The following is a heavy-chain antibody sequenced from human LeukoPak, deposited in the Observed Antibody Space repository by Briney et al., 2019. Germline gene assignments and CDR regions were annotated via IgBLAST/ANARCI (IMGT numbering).Heavy chain of an antibody. Sequence: SETLSLTCAVYGGSFSGYYWSWIRRPPGKGLEWIGEINHSGSLNYNPTFRSGVPISVEKSKKQSSLKLSSVTAADPAAYYCAREDYDDSGAWYFDLWGRGTLVTVSS. CDR3: AREDYDDSGAWYFDL. D-gene: IGHD3-3*01. CDR2: INHSGSL. V-gene: IGHV4-34*01. CDR1: GGSFSGYY. J-gene: IGHJ2*01.